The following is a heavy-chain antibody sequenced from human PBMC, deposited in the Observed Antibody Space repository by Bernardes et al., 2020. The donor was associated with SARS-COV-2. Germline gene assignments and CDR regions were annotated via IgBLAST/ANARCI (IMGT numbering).Heavy chain of an antibody. Sequence: GGSLRLSCAASGFTFSSYGMHWVRQAPGKGLEWVAVISYDGSNKYYADSVKGRFTISRDNSKNTLYLQMNSLRAEDTAVYYCATSITWIQLWLIPGYWGQGTLVTVSS. V-gene: IGHV3-30*03. J-gene: IGHJ4*02. CDR3: ATSITWIQLWLIPGY. CDR1: GFTFSSYG. D-gene: IGHD5-18*01. CDR2: ISYDGSNK.